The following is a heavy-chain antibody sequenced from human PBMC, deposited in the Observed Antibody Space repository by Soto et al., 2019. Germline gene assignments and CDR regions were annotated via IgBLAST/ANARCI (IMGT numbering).Heavy chain of an antibody. D-gene: IGHD3-16*02. CDR2: ISDRGST. Sequence: QVELQQSGPGLVKPSETLSLTCTVFGGSIDVYHWSWIRQSPGKGLEWIGHISDRGSTDYNPSLKSRVTISVDRSKKQFSLKVTSVTAADTAVYYCARDRWTARANWFDPWDQGTLVTVSS. J-gene: IGHJ5*02. CDR3: ARDRWTARANWFDP. CDR1: GGSIDVYH. V-gene: IGHV4-59*01.